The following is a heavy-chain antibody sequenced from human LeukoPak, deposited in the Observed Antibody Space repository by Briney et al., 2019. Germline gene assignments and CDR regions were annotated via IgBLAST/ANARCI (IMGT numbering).Heavy chain of an antibody. Sequence: GGSLRLPCAASGFTFSSYAMYWVRQAPGKGLEWVSGIFGSGGSTHYADSVKGRFTISRDNSKNTVYLQMNSLRAEDTAVYYCARHDAGIAARPFDNWGQGTLVTVSS. D-gene: IGHD6-6*01. CDR3: ARHDAGIAARPFDN. CDR2: IFGSGGST. V-gene: IGHV3-23*01. J-gene: IGHJ4*02. CDR1: GFTFSSYA.